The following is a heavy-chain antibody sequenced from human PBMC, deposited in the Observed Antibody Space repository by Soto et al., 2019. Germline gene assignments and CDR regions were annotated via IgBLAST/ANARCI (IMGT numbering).Heavy chain of an antibody. CDR1: GFTFSSYA. CDR3: AKGPVTTPDRFDY. V-gene: IGHV3-23*01. CDR2: ISSSGGTT. Sequence: GGSLRLSCAASGFTFSSYAMSWVRQAPGKGLEWVSAISSSGGTTHYADSVKGRFIISRDNSKNTLYLQMDSLRAEDTAVYYCAKGPVTTPDRFDYWGQGTLVTVSS. J-gene: IGHJ4*02. D-gene: IGHD4-4*01.